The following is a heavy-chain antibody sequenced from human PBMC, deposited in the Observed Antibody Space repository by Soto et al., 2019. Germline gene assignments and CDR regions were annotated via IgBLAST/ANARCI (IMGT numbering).Heavy chain of an antibody. Sequence: QEQLVESGGGVVQPGRSLRLSCEASGFTFSDYGWHWVRQAPGKGLEWVAVIWYDGSDKYYTDSVKGRFTISRDNSKKTLYLQMNSLSADDTAVYYCARDWGGPTRTRCVAPDYWGQGTLVTVSS. V-gene: IGHV3-33*01. CDR2: IWYDGSDK. J-gene: IGHJ4*02. D-gene: IGHD2-21*01. CDR3: ARDWGGPTRTRCVAPDY. CDR1: GFTFSDYG.